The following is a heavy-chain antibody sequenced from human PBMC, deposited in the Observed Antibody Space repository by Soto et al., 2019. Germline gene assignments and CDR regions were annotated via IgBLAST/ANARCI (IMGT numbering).Heavy chain of an antibody. CDR2: IYYSGST. Sequence: SETLSLTCTVSGGSISSSSYYWGWIRQPPGKGLEWIGSIYYSGSTYYNPSLKSRVTISVDTSKNQFSLKLSSVTAADTAVYYCARHRYSSSSYFDYWGQGTLVTVSS. CDR3: ARHRYSSSSYFDY. CDR1: GGSISSSSYY. D-gene: IGHD6-6*01. V-gene: IGHV4-39*01. J-gene: IGHJ4*02.